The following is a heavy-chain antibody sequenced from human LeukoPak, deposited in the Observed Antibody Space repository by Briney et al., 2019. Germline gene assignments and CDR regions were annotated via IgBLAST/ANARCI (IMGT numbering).Heavy chain of an antibody. CDR1: GFTFSSYA. J-gene: IGHJ4*02. Sequence: PGGSLRLSCAASGFTFSSYAMNWVRQAPGKGLEWLSYISSDGTTIYYADSVKGRITISRDNAGKSLYLRVNSLRAEDTAVYYCVPQKGYGGNPLDYWGQGTLVTVST. D-gene: IGHD4-23*01. CDR2: ISSDGTTI. CDR3: VPQKGYGGNPLDY. V-gene: IGHV3-48*01.